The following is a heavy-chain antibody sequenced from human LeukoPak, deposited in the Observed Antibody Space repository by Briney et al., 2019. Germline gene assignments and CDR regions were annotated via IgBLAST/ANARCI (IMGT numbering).Heavy chain of an antibody. D-gene: IGHD6-13*01. J-gene: IGHJ4*02. Sequence: PGGSLRLSCTASGFTFGDYAMSWFRQAPGKGLEWVGFIRSKAYGGTTEYAASVKGRFTISRDDSKSIAYLQMNSLKTEDTAVYYCARDPSPGSSWYFDYWGQGTLVTVSP. CDR3: ARDPSPGSSWYFDY. CDR2: IRSKAYGGTT. CDR1: GFTFGDYA. V-gene: IGHV3-49*03.